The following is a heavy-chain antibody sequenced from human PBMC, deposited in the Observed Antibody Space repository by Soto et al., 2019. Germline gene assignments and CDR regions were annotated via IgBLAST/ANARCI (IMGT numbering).Heavy chain of an antibody. CDR2: ISGSGGST. J-gene: IGHJ6*03. D-gene: IGHD4-17*01. CDR1: GFTFSSYA. V-gene: IGHV3-23*01. CDR3: AKEGGDYVLYYYYYYMDV. Sequence: PGGSLRLSCAASGFTFSSYAMSWVRQAPGKGLEWVSAISGSGGSTYYADSVKGRFTISRDNSKNTLYLQMNSLRAEDTAVYYCAKEGGDYVLYYYYYYMDVWGKGTTVTVSS.